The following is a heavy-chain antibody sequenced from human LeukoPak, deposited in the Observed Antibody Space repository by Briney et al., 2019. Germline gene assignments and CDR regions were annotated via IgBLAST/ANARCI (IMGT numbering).Heavy chain of an antibody. CDR2: IYSGGST. CDR1: GFTVSSNY. CDR3: ARDLLAQEHDAFGI. J-gene: IGHJ3*02. D-gene: IGHD1/OR15-1a*01. V-gene: IGHV3-66*01. Sequence: GGSLRLSCAASGFTVSSNYMSWVRQAPGKGLEWVSVIYSGGSTYYADSVKGRFTISRDNSKNTLYLQMNSLRAEDTAVYYCARDLLAQEHDAFGIWGQGTMVTVSS.